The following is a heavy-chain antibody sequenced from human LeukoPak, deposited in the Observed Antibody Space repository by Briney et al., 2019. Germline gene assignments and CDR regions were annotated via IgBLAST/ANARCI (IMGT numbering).Heavy chain of an antibody. D-gene: IGHD1-26*01. Sequence: SETLSLTCTVSGGSISIYYWSWIRQPPGKGLEWIGYIYYSGSTNYNPSLKSRVTISVDTSKNQFSLKLSSVTAADTAVYYCARVGGTNYYYYGMDVWGQGTTVTVSS. J-gene: IGHJ6*02. CDR2: IYYSGST. CDR3: ARVGGTNYYYYGMDV. V-gene: IGHV4-59*01. CDR1: GGSISIYY.